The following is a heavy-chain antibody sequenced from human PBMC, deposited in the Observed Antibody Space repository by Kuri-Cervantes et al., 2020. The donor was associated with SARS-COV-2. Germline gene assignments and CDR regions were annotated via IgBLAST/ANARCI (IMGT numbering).Heavy chain of an antibody. J-gene: IGHJ3*02. CDR3: AGLYIGGQWLVHSAFDI. V-gene: IGHV4-38-2*01. D-gene: IGHD6-19*01. Sequence: SETLSLTCAVSGYSISSGYYWGWIRQPPGKGLEWIGEINHSGSTNYNPSLKSRVTVSVDTSKNQFSLKLSSVTAADTAVYYCAGLYIGGQWLVHSAFDIWGQGTMVTVSS. CDR1: GYSISSGYY. CDR2: INHSGST.